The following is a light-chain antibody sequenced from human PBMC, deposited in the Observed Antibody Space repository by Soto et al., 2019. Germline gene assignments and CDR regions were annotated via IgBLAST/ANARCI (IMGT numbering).Light chain of an antibody. CDR3: QQRGNLPYT. V-gene: IGKV3-11*01. CDR2: DAS. CDR1: QSVSSY. Sequence: EIVLTQSPATLSLSPGERATLSCRASQSVSSYLAWYQQKPGQAPRILIYDASNRATGIPARFSGSGSGTDFTLTISSLEPEDFAVYYCQQRGNLPYTFGQGTNLEIK. J-gene: IGKJ2*01.